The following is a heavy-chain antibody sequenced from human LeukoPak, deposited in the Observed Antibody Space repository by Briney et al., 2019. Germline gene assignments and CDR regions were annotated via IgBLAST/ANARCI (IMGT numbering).Heavy chain of an antibody. Sequence: SGGSLRLSRAASGFTFSSYSMNWVRQAPGKGLEWVSSISSSSSYIYYADSVKGRFTISRDNAKNSLYLQMNSLRAEDTAVYYCARLYDGSAYHADHFDYWGQGTLVIVSS. D-gene: IGHD3-22*01. CDR1: GFTFSSYS. J-gene: IGHJ4*02. CDR2: ISSSSSYI. CDR3: ARLYDGSAYHADHFDY. V-gene: IGHV3-21*01.